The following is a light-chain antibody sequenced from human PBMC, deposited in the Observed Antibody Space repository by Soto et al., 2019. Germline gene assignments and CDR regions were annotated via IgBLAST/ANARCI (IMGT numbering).Light chain of an antibody. CDR1: SSDVGNYDY. CDR2: AVS. CDR3: TSYTPSSTYV. Sequence: QSALTQPASVSGSPGQSITISCTGTSSDVGNYDYVSWYQQYPGKAPKLMIYAVSRRPSGVSNRFSGSKSGNTASLTISGLQAEDEADYYCTSYTPSSTYVFGTVTNLTVL. J-gene: IGLJ1*01. V-gene: IGLV2-14*03.